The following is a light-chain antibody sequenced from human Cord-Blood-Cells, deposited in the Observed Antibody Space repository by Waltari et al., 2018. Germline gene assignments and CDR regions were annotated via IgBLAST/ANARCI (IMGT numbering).Light chain of an antibody. CDR2: GAS. V-gene: IGKV3-20*01. Sequence: SVLTQSPGTLALSPGERATLSCRASQSVGSSYLAWYQQKPGQAPRLLIYGASSRATGIPDRFSGSGSGTDFTLTISRREPEDFAVYYCQQYGSSPTFGGGTKVEIK. J-gene: IGKJ4*01. CDR3: QQYGSSPT. CDR1: QSVGSSY.